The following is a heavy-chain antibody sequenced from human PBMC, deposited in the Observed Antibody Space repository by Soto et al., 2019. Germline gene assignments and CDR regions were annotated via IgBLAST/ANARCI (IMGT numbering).Heavy chain of an antibody. CDR1: GFTFTSYW. J-gene: IGHJ5*02. CDR3: ARVGVGSYNWFDP. Sequence: EVQLVESGGGSVQPGGSLRLSCAASGFTFTSYWMHWVRQAPGKGLVWVSRINSDESSTTYADSVKGRFTISRDNARNTLYLQMNSLRAEDTAVYYCARVGVGSYNWFDPWGQGTLVTVSS. V-gene: IGHV3-74*01. CDR2: INSDESST. D-gene: IGHD2-15*01.